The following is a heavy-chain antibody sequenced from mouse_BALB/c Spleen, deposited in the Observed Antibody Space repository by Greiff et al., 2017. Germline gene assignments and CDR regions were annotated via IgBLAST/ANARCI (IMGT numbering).Heavy chain of an antibody. D-gene: IGHD2-1*01. CDR1: GFTFSSYY. CDR3: ASLYYGNPYAMDY. J-gene: IGHJ4*01. Sequence: EVKVVESGGGLVKLGGSLKLSCAASGFTFSSYYMSWVRQTPEKRLELVAAINSNGGSTYYPDTVKGRFTISRDNAKNTLYLQMSSLKSEDTALYYCASLYYGNPYAMDYWGQGTSVTVSS. CDR2: INSNGGST. V-gene: IGHV5-6-2*01.